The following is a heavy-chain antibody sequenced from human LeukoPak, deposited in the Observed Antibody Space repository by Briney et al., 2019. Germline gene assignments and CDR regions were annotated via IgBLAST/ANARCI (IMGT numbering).Heavy chain of an antibody. CDR3: ARDRNYYDSRGYFRD. CDR2: ISYDGSNK. Sequence: PGGSLRLSCAASEFTFGRHAMHWVRQAPGKGLDWVAVISYDGSNKYYTESVKGRFTISRDNSKNTMYLQMNSLRAEDTAVYYCARDRNYYDSRGYFRDWGQGTLVTVSS. J-gene: IGHJ4*02. V-gene: IGHV3-30-3*01. CDR1: EFTFGRHA. D-gene: IGHD3-22*01.